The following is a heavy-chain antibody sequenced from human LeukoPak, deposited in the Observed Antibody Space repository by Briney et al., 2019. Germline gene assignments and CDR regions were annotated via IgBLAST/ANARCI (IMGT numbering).Heavy chain of an antibody. V-gene: IGHV3-30*18. Sequence: PGGSLRLSCAASGFTFSSCGMHWVRQAPGKGLEWVAVISYDGSNKYYADSVKGRFTISRDNSKNTLYLQMNSLRAEDTAIYYCAKAPIAAAGTGWFGPWGQGTLVTVSS. CDR2: ISYDGSNK. D-gene: IGHD6-13*01. J-gene: IGHJ5*02. CDR3: AKAPIAAAGTGWFGP. CDR1: GFTFSSCG.